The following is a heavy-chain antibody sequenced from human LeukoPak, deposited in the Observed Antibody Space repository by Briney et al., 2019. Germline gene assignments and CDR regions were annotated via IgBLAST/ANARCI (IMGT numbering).Heavy chain of an antibody. Sequence: GGSLRLSCAASGFAFSSYAMHWVRQAPGKGLEWVAVISYDGSNKYYANSVKGRFTISRDNSKNTLYLQMNSLRAEDTAVYYCARDSKMGELSFSDYWGQGTLVTVSS. J-gene: IGHJ4*02. CDR2: ISYDGSNK. CDR3: ARDSKMGELSFSDY. V-gene: IGHV3-30*04. CDR1: GFAFSSYA. D-gene: IGHD3-16*02.